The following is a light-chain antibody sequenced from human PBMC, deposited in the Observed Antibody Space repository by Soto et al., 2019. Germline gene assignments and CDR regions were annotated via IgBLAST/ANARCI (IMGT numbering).Light chain of an antibody. CDR1: QTVNSIY. CDR3: QQYGTSPIT. V-gene: IGKV3-20*01. CDR2: GAS. Sequence: DIVLTQSPGTLSLSPGERATLACGASQTVNSIYLAWYQQKVVQAPRLLIYGASSRATGIPDRFSGSGSGTDFTLTISRLEPEDFAVYYCQQYGTSPITFGQGTRLEIK. J-gene: IGKJ5*01.